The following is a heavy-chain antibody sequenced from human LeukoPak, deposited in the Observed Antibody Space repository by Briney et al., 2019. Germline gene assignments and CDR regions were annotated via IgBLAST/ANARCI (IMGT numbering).Heavy chain of an antibody. Sequence: GGSLRLSCATSGFTFSTHSIDWVRQSPGQGLEWVGLIKNNANRYTTVYAASVKSRVTISRNDSKSSVYLQMHSLKTEDTAVYYCGDLGSAGTDQWGGGTLVTVPS. CDR1: GFTFSTHS. CDR2: IKNNANRYTT. CDR3: GDLGSAGTDQ. J-gene: IGHJ4*02. D-gene: IGHD3-10*01. V-gene: IGHV3-72*01.